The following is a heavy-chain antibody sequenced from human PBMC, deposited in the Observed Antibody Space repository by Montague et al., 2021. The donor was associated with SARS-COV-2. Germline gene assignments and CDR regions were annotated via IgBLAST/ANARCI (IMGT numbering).Heavy chain of an antibody. CDR1: GFTFSSYD. CDR3: ARGDRTGWQTDY. J-gene: IGHJ4*02. V-gene: IGHV3-13*04. Sequence: SLRLSCAASGFTFSSYDMHWVRQATGKGLECVSIINTAGDTYYPXSVKGRFTNSRDNAKNSLYLQMNSLRAGDTAVYYYARGDRTGWQTDYWGQGTLVTVSS. D-gene: IGHD6-19*01. CDR2: INTAGDT.